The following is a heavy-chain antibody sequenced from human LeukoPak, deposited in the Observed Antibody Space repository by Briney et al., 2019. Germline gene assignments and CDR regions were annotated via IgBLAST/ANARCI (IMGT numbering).Heavy chain of an antibody. D-gene: IGHD3-10*01. CDR3: ARGFYGAGSHFDY. Sequence: SETLSLTCTVSGDSISSGGYYWSWIRQHPGKGLEWIGYIYTGGSTNYNPSLKSRVTISVDTSKNQFSLKLSSVTAADTAVYYCARGFYGAGSHFDYWGQGTLVTVSS. CDR1: GDSISSGGYY. CDR2: IYTGGST. J-gene: IGHJ4*02. V-gene: IGHV4-61*08.